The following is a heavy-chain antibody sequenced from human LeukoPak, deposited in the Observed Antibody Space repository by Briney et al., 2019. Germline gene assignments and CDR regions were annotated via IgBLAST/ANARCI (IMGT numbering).Heavy chain of an antibody. J-gene: IGHJ5*02. D-gene: IGHD3-10*01. CDR2: IFYSGST. CDR1: GGSISSSSYY. V-gene: IGHV4-39*07. CDR3: VRGPYGSGISNWFDP. Sequence: PSETLSLTCTVSGGSISSSSYYWGWIRQPPGKGLEWIGTIFYSGSTYYNPSLKSRVTISVDTSKNQFSLKLSSVTAADTAVYYCVRGPYGSGISNWFDPWGQGTLVIVSS.